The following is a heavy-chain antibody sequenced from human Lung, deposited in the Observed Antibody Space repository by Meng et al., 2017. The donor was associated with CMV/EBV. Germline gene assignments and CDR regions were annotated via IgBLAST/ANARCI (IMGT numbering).Heavy chain of an antibody. D-gene: IGHD3-3*01. CDR2: INWNGGST. J-gene: IGHJ4*02. V-gene: IGHV3-20*04. CDR1: GFTFDDYG. Sequence: ESXKISCAASGFTFDDYGMSWVRQAPGKGLEWVSGINWNGGSTGYADSVKGRFTISRDNAKNSLYLQMNSLRAEDTAVYYCASPPAEFLMDRRGQGTLVTVSS. CDR3: ASPPAEFLMDR.